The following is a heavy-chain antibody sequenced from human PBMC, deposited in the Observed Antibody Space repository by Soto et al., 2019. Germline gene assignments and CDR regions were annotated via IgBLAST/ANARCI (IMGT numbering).Heavy chain of an antibody. CDR2: ISFGGNSK. D-gene: IGHD6-13*01. V-gene: IGHV3-30-3*01. CDR3: ARAGYSSSQGDYFYGMDV. CDR1: GFSFSAYT. J-gene: IGHJ6*02. Sequence: QVQLVESGGGVVQPGRSLRLSCAASGFSFSAYTMHWFRQVPGKGLEWVAVISFGGNSKYYADSGKGRFTISRDNSDNPLYLQMNNLREDDTALYYCARAGYSSSQGDYFYGMDVWGQGTTVTVSS.